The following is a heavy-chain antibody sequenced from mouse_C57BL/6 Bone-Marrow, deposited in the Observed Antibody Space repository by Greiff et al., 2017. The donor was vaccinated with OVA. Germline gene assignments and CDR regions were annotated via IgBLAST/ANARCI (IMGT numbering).Heavy chain of an antibody. D-gene: IGHD2-4*01. J-gene: IGHJ3*01. CDR3: ARDDYDLAY. V-gene: IGHV1-12*01. CDR2: IYPGSGDT. CDR1: GYTFTSYY. Sequence: LQQSGAELVRPGASVKMSCKASGYTFTSYYMHWVKQTPRQGLEWIGAIYPGSGDTSYNQKFKGKATLTVDKSSSTAYMQLSSLTSEDSAVYFCARDDYDLAYWGQGTLVTVSA.